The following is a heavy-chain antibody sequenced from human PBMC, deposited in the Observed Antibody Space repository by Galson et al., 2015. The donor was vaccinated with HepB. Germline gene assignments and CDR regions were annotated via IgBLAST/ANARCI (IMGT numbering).Heavy chain of an antibody. V-gene: IGHV3-30*04. CDR3: ARESYLLWFGLNGMDV. D-gene: IGHD3-10*01. J-gene: IGHJ6*02. CDR2: ISYDGSNK. Sequence: SLRLSCAASGFTFSSYAMHWVRQAPGKGLEWVAVISYDGSNKYYADSVKGRFTISRDNSKNTLYLQMNSLRAEDTAVYHCARESYLLWFGLNGMDVWGQGTTVTVSS. CDR1: GFTFSSYA.